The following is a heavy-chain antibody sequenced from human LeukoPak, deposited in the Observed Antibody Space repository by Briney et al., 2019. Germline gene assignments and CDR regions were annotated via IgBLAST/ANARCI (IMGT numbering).Heavy chain of an antibody. CDR1: GGSISSYY. CDR3: ARDDYGSGSYSTFDY. V-gene: IGHV4-4*07. CDR2: IYTSGST. J-gene: IGHJ4*02. D-gene: IGHD3-10*01. Sequence: SETLSLTCTVSGGSISSYYWSWIRQPAGKGLDWIGRIYTSGSTNYNPSLKSRVTMSVDTSKNQFSLKLSSVTAADTAVYYCARDDYGSGSYSTFDYWGQGPRSPSPQ.